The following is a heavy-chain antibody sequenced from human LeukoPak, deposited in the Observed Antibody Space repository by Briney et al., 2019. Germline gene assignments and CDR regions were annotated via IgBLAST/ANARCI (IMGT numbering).Heavy chain of an antibody. Sequence: GGSLRLSCAASGFTFSTYWMSWVRQAPGKGLEWVAVIKQDGTEKYYVDSVKGRFTISRDNAKNSLYLQMNSLTAEDTAVYHCGKRMDVWGQGTTVIVSS. J-gene: IGHJ6*02. V-gene: IGHV3-7*03. CDR2: IKQDGTEK. CDR1: GFTFSTYW. D-gene: IGHD5-24*01. CDR3: GKRMDV.